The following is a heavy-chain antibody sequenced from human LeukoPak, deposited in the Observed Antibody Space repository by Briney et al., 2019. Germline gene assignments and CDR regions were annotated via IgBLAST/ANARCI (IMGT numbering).Heavy chain of an antibody. J-gene: IGHJ4*02. D-gene: IGHD5-12*01. CDR2: ISAYNGNT. V-gene: IGHV1-18*01. Sequence: ASVKVSCKASGYTFTSYGISWVRQAPGQGVEWMGWISAYNGNTNYAQKLQGRVTMTTDTSTSTAYMELRSLRSDDTAVYYCARDTPGYRGYDYRGTFDYWGQGTLVTVSS. CDR3: ARDTPGYRGYDYRGTFDY. CDR1: GYTFTSYG.